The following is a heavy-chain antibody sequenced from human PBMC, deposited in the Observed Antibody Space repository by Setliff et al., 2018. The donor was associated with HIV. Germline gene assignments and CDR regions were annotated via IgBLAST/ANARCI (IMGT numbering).Heavy chain of an antibody. CDR1: GFTFSNYW. CDR3: AREIRAGDYPPYNYYFYMDV. CDR2: IKQDGSDK. Sequence: GESLKISCAAFGFTFSNYWMTWVRQAPGKGLEWVANIKQDGSDKYYVDSVKGRFTISRDNAKNSLYLQMNSLRAEDTAVYYCAREIRAGDYPPYNYYFYMDVWGKGTTVTVSS. J-gene: IGHJ6*03. V-gene: IGHV3-7*01. D-gene: IGHD4-17*01.